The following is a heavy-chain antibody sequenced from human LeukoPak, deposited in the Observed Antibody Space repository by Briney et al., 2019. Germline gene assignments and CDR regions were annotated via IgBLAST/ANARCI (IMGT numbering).Heavy chain of an antibody. J-gene: IGHJ4*02. D-gene: IGHD4-17*01. CDR1: GYTFSSHA. CDR2: ISAYNGNI. Sequence: GASVKVSCKASGYTFSSHAISWVRQAPGQGLEWMGWISAYNGNINYAQNLQGRVTMTTDTSTSTAYMELRGLRSDDTAVYYCARVPTVTEPFDYWGQGTLVTVSS. V-gene: IGHV1-18*01. CDR3: ARVPTVTEPFDY.